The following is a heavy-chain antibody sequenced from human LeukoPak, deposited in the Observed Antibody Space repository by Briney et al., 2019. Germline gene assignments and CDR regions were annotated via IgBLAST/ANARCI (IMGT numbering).Heavy chain of an antibody. CDR1: DFSFATYG. J-gene: IGHJ4*02. CDR2: VSGGDPTT. CDR3: AKDAAANVDYPYYFDY. V-gene: IGHV3-23*01. D-gene: IGHD4-11*01. Sequence: GSLRLSCAASDFSFATYGMGWVRQAPGRGLEWASSVSGGDPTTYYADSVKGRFTISRDNSKNTLYLQMNSLRAEDTAVYYCAKDAAANVDYPYYFDYWGQGALVTVSS.